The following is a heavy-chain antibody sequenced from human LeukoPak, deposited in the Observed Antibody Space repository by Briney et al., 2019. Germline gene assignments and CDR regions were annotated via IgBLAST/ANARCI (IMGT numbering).Heavy chain of an antibody. D-gene: IGHD3-22*01. J-gene: IGHJ4*02. Sequence: GGSLRLSCAASAFTFSSYGMSWVRQAPGKGLEWVSAISGSGGSTYHADSVKGRFTISRDNSKDTLYLQMNSLRAEDTAVYYCAKHNYYDRSDFSKYYFDYWGQGTLVTVSS. CDR3: AKHNYYDRSDFSKYYFDY. CDR1: AFTFSSYG. CDR2: ISGSGGST. V-gene: IGHV3-23*01.